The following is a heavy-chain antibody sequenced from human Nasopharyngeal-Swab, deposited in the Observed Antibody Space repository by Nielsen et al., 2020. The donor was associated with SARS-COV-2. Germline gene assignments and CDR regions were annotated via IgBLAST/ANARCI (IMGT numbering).Heavy chain of an antibody. Sequence: SETLSLTCAISGDSVSSNSAAWNWIRQSPSRGLEWLGRTYYRSKWYNDYAVSVKSRITINPDTSKNQFSLRLNSVTPEDTAVYYCARDLGIMDPFDYWGQGTLVTVFS. CDR3: ARDLGIMDPFDY. CDR1: GDSVSSNSAA. D-gene: IGHD2-2*03. CDR2: TYYRSKWYN. J-gene: IGHJ4*02. V-gene: IGHV6-1*01.